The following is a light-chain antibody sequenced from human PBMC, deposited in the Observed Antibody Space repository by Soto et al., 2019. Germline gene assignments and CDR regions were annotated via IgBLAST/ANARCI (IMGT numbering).Light chain of an antibody. Sequence: EIVFIQSPATLSLSPGERATLSCRASQSVGSYLAWYQHKPGQAPRLLISDASNRATGIPARFSGSGSETDFTLTISSLEPEDSAVYYCQQRSNWPSLTFGEGTQVDIK. CDR1: QSVGSY. V-gene: IGKV3-11*01. CDR3: QQRSNWPSLT. J-gene: IGKJ4*01. CDR2: DAS.